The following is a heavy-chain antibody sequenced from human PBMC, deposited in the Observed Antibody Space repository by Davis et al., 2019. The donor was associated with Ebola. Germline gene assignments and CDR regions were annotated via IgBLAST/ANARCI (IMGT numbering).Heavy chain of an antibody. D-gene: IGHD1-1*01. CDR2: ISSSSSYI. V-gene: IGHV3-21*04. J-gene: IGHJ4*02. Sequence: GGSLRLSCAASGFTFSSYAMSWVRQAPGKGLEWVSSISSSSSYIYYADSVKGRFTISRDNAKNSLYLQMNSLRAEDTAVYYCAKVAGGWNGKYDYWGQGTLVTVSS. CDR3: AKVAGGWNGKYDY. CDR1: GFTFSSYA.